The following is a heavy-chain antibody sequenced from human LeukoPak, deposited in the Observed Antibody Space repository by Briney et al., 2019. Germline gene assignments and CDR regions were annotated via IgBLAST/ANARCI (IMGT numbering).Heavy chain of an antibody. J-gene: IGHJ1*01. CDR2: ISYDGSNK. V-gene: IGHV3-30*04. CDR1: GFTFNTFS. Sequence: GGSLRLSCAASGFTFNTFSLHWVRQAPGKGLEWVAVISYDGSNKYYADSVKGRFTTSRDNAKNSLDLQMNSLKVEDTAVYYCATPAAGPGAEYSLYWGQGTLVIVSS. D-gene: IGHD6-13*01. CDR3: ATPAAGPGAEYSLY.